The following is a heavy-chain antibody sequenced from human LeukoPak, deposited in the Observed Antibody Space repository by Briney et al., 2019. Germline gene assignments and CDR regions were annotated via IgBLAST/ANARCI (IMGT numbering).Heavy chain of an antibody. CDR3: ARHTHYYDSSGRGWYFDL. Sequence: SETLSLTCAVYGGSFSGYYWSWIRQPPGKGLEWIGYIYYSGSTNYNPSLKSRVTISVDTSKNQFSLKLSSVTAADTAVYYCARHTHYYDSSGRGWYFDLWGRGTLVTVSS. CDR2: IYYSGST. CDR1: GGSFSGYY. J-gene: IGHJ2*01. V-gene: IGHV4-59*08. D-gene: IGHD3-22*01.